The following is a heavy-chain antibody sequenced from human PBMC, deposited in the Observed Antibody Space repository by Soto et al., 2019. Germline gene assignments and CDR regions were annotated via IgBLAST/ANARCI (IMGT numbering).Heavy chain of an antibody. J-gene: IGHJ4*02. CDR1: GFTFDSHT. D-gene: IGHD6-13*01. CDR2: LSFDGSRK. CDR3: ARTYSSSWKYFDY. V-gene: IGHV3-30*04. Sequence: QVQLVESGGGVVQPGRSLRLSCAASGFTFDSHTMHWVRQAPGKGLEGVALLSFDGSRKYDANSVKGRCTICRDNLKNTLLLEINSLRDEDTGVYYCARTYSSSWKYFDYWGQGTLVTVSS.